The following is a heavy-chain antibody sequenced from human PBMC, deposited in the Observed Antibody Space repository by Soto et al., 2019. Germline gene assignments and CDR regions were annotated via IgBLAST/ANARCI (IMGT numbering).Heavy chain of an antibody. CDR1: GFTFSSYG. J-gene: IGHJ6*03. D-gene: IGHD3-16*01. CDR3: ARAGGHPFYYYYYMDV. Sequence: QVQLVESGGGVVQPGRSLRLSCAASGFTFSSYGMHWVRQAPGKGLEWVAVIWYDGSNKYYADSVKGRFTISRDKSKNTLYLQMNSLRAEDTAVYYCARAGGHPFYYYYYMDVCGKVTTVTVSS. V-gene: IGHV3-33*01. CDR2: IWYDGSNK.